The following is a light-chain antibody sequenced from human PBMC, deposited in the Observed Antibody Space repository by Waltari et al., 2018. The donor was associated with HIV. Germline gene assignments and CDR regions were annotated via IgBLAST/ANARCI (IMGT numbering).Light chain of an antibody. CDR1: QTIGIN. Sequence: ETVMTQSPATLSVSPGERGIVSCRASQTIGINLAWYQQKPGQGPRLLLYGASTRATGIPGRFNGTGSGTEFTLTISGLQSEDFAIYYCQEYNSWPPRYTFGQGTKVEMK. CDR3: QEYNSWPPRYT. V-gene: IGKV3-15*01. J-gene: IGKJ2*01. CDR2: GAS.